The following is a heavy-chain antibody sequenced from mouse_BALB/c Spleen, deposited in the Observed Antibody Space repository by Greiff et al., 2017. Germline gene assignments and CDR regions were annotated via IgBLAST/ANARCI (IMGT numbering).Heavy chain of an antibody. V-gene: IGHV3-2*02. CDR3: ARRGAPFDY. CDR1: GYSITSDYA. J-gene: IGHJ2*01. Sequence: EVKLVESGPGLVKPSQSLSLTCTVTGYSITSDYAWNWIRQFPGNKLEWMGYISYSGSTSYNPSLKSRISITRDTSKNQFFLQLNSVTTEDTATYYCARRGAPFDYWGQGTTLTVSS. CDR2: ISYSGST.